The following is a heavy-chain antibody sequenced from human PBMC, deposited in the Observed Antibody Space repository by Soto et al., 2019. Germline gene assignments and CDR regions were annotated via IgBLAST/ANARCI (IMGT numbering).Heavy chain of an antibody. J-gene: IGHJ4*02. CDR1: GDSIRNNY. CDR3: ARTRPSGSSYY. V-gene: IGHV4-59*08. CDR2: IYYSGST. Sequence: PSETLSLTCTASGDSIRNNYWSWFRQPPDKGLEWIGYIYYSGSTNYNPALKSRLTISLDTPKNQFSLVLTSVTATDTAVYYCARTRPSGSSYYCGKGALVTVPS. D-gene: IGHD7-27*01.